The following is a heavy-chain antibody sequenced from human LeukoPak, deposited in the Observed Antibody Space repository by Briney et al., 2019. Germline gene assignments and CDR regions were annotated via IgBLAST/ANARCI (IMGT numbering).Heavy chain of an antibody. CDR2: ISWNSGSI. J-gene: IGHJ4*02. CDR1: GFTFDDYA. D-gene: IGHD5-24*01. CDR3: AKDIGDGYSPFDY. V-gene: IGHV3-9*01. Sequence: PGGSLRLSCAASGFTFDDYAMHWVRQAPGKGLEWVSGISWNSGSIGYADSVKGRFTIPRDNAKNSLYLQMNSLRAEDTALYYCAKDIGDGYSPFDYWGQGTLVTVSS.